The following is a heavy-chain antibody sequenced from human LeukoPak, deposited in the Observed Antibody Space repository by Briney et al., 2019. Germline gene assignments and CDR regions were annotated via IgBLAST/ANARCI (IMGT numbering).Heavy chain of an antibody. D-gene: IGHD6-19*01. J-gene: IGHJ3*02. CDR2: ISSSSSTI. CDR1: GFTFSSYW. CDR3: AREGYSSGWAPDAFDI. V-gene: IGHV3-48*04. Sequence: GGSLRLSCAASGFTFSSYWMSWVRQAPGKGLEWVSYISSSSSTIYYADSVKGRFTISRDDAKNSLYLQMNSLRAEDTAVYYCAREGYSSGWAPDAFDIWGQGTMVTVSS.